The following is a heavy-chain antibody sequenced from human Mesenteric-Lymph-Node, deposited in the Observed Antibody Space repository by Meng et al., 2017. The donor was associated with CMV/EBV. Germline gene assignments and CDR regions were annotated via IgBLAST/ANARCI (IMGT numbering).Heavy chain of an antibody. D-gene: IGHD2-15*01. J-gene: IGHJ1*01. CDR3: ARDHGDIPENFQH. CDR2: ISSSSNYT. V-gene: IGHV3-21*01. CDR1: GSTFSTYT. Sequence: GGSLRLSCAASGSTFSTYTLNWVRQAPGKGLEWVSSISSSSNYTYYADSVKGRFTISRDNAKNSLYLQMNSLRAEDTAVYYCARDHGDIPENFQHWGQGTLVTVSS.